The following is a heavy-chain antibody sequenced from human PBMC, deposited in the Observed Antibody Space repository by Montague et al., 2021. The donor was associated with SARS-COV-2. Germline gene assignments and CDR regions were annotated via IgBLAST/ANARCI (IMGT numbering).Heavy chain of an antibody. D-gene: IGHD2-21*02. CDR1: GGSISSYY. Sequence: SETLSLTSTVSGGSISSYYWSWIRQPPGKGLQWIGYIYNNGSTNCNTSLKSRVTLSIDTSKNQFSLKLTSVTAADTAVYYCARGGGDSADYYYYYAMDVWGQGTTVTVSS. J-gene: IGHJ6*02. V-gene: IGHV4-59*01. CDR2: IYNNGST. CDR3: ARGGGDSADYYYYYAMDV.